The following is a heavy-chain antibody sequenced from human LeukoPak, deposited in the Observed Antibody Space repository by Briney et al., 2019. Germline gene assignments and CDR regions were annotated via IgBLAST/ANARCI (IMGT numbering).Heavy chain of an antibody. J-gene: IGHJ4*02. CDR2: ISSSGSTI. CDR3: AREGIIAVAGTFDY. Sequence: QPGGSLRLSCAASGFTFSSYEMNWVRQAPGKGLEWVSYISSSGSTIDYADSVKGRFTISRDNAKNSLYLQMNSLRAEDTAVYYCAREGIIAVAGTFDYWGQGTLVTVSS. CDR1: GFTFSSYE. D-gene: IGHD6-19*01. V-gene: IGHV3-48*03.